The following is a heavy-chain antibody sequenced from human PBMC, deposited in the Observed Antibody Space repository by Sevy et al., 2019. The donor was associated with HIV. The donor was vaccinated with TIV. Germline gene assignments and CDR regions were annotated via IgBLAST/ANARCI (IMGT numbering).Heavy chain of an antibody. CDR2: IFPGDSDT. CDR1: GYDFSTYW. V-gene: IGHV5-51*01. CDR3: ARRGILLRGGDYFCYGLDV. D-gene: IGHD2-21*01. J-gene: IGHJ6*02. Sequence: GESLKISCKGSGYDFSTYWIAWVRQMPGKGLELMGIIFPGDSDTRYSPSFQGQVTISADDSSSTSYLQWGSLKASDTPIYYCARRGILLRGGDYFCYGLDVWGQGTTVTVSS.